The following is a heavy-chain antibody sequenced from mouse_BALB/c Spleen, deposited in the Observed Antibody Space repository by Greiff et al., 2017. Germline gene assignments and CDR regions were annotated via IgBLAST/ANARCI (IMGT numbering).Heavy chain of an antibody. V-gene: IGHV1S81*02. J-gene: IGHJ3*01. CDR1: GYTFTSYY. CDR2: INPSNGGT. D-gene: IGHD1-2*01. CDR3: TRDYYGYEAY. Sequence: QVQLQQSGAELVKPGASVKLSCKASGYTFTSYYMYWVKQRPGQGLEWIGEINPSNGGTNFNEKFKSKATLTVDKSSSTAYMQLSSLTSEESAVYYCTRDYYGYEAYWGQGTLVTVSA.